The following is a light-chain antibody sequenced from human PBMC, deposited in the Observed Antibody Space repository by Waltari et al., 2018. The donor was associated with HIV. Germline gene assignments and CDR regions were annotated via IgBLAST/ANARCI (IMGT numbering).Light chain of an antibody. J-gene: IGLJ2*01. CDR1: GSDIGGYNY. V-gene: IGLV2-14*03. CDR2: DVS. CDR3: SSYTSITLI. Sequence: QSALTQPASVSGSPGQSITISCTGSGSDIGGYNYVSGSQHYPGKAPKLKIYDVSRRPSVVSNRFSGSKSGNTASLTISGLRAEDEADYYCSSYTSITLIFGGGTKLTVL.